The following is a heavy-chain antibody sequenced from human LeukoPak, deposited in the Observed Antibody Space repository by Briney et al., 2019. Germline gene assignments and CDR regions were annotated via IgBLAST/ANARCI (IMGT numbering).Heavy chain of an antibody. V-gene: IGHV1-18*04. CDR1: GYTFSGFY. J-gene: IGHJ4*02. D-gene: IGHD4-23*01. CDR2: ISAYNRDT. CDR3: ARDTSGGPYFDY. Sequence: ASVRVSCKPSGYTFSGFYIHWVRQAPGQGLEWVGWISAYNRDTNYAQKVQGRVAMTTDTSTTTAYMELRSLRSDDTAVYYCARDTSGGPYFDYWGQGTLVTVAS.